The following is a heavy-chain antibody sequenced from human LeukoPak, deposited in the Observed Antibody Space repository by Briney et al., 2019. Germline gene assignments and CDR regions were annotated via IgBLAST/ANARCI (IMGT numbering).Heavy chain of an antibody. CDR3: ARGVGYSSSRDWFDP. Sequence: ASVKVSFKASGYTFTGYYMHWVRQAPGQGLEWMGWINPNSGGTNYAQKFQGRVTMTRDTSISTAYMELSRLRSDDTAVYYCARGVGYSSSRDWFDPWGQGTLVTVSS. CDR1: GYTFTGYY. D-gene: IGHD6-13*01. J-gene: IGHJ5*02. CDR2: INPNSGGT. V-gene: IGHV1-2*02.